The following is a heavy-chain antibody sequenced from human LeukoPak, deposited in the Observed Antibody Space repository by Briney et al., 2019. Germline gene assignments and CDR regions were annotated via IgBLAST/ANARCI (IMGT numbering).Heavy chain of an antibody. V-gene: IGHV4-39*01. CDR3: ARHRSSSYDY. CDR2: IYYSGST. CDR1: GGSISSSSYY. D-gene: IGHD6-13*01. Sequence: PSETLSLTCIVSGGSISSSSYYWAWIRQPPGKGLEWIGTIYYSGSTKYNPSLKSRVTISVDTSKNQFSLKLSSVTAADTAVYYCARHRSSSYDYWGQGTLVAVSS. J-gene: IGHJ4*02.